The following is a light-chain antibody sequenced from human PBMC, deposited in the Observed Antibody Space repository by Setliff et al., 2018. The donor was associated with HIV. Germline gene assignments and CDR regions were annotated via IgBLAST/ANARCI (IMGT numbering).Light chain of an antibody. CDR2: DNN. Sequence: QSALTQPPSVSAAPGQKVTISCSGSSSNIGNNYVSWYQQLPGTAPKLLIYDNNKRPSGIPDRFSGSKSGTSATLGITGLQAGDEADYYCGTWDSSLSAVLGGGTKVTVL. CDR3: GTWDSSLSAV. CDR1: SSNIGNNY. J-gene: IGLJ2*01. V-gene: IGLV1-51*01.